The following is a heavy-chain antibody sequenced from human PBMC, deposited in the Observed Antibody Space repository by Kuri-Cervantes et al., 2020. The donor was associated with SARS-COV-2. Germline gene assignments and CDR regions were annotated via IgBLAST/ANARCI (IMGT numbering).Heavy chain of an antibody. CDR2: IYYSGST. Sequence: SETLSLTCTVSGGSISSSSYYGGWIRQPPGRGVQWIGSIYYSGSTYYNPSLKSRVTVSVDTSKNQFSLKLGSVTAADTVVYYGASMYYDFWCGYPFDYWGQGTLVTVSS. CDR1: GGSISSSSYY. D-gene: IGHD3-3*01. CDR3: ASMYYDFWCGYPFDY. V-gene: IGHV4-39*01. J-gene: IGHJ4*02.